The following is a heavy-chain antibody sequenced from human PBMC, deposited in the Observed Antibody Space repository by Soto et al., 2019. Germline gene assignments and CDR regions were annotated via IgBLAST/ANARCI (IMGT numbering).Heavy chain of an antibody. CDR3: AKGPMGYYDSSALGPFWFDP. D-gene: IGHD3-22*01. J-gene: IGHJ5*02. CDR1: GGSISSYY. V-gene: IGHV4-59*01. CDR2: IYYSGST. Sequence: SETLSLTCTVSGGSISSYYWSWIRQPPGKGLERIGYIYYSGSTNYNPSLKSRVTISVDTSKNQFSLKLSSVTAADTAVYYCAKGPMGYYDSSALGPFWFDPWGQGTLVTVSS.